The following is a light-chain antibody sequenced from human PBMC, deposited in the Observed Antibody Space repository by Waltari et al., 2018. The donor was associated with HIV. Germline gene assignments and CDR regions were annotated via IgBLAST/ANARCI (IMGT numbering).Light chain of an antibody. V-gene: IGLV1-44*01. Sequence: QSVLTQPPSASGTPGQRVTISCSGRNSNIGSNSVSWYQQVPGTAPKLLIYGNSQRPSGVPDRFSGSKSGNSASLAISGRRSEDEADYYCAAWDDSVNGDVIFGGGTKLTVL. CDR2: GNS. CDR3: AAWDDSVNGDVI. J-gene: IGLJ2*01. CDR1: NSNIGSNS.